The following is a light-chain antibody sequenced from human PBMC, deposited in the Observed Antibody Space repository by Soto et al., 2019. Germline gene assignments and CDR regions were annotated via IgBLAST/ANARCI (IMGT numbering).Light chain of an antibody. CDR2: NND. CDR1: GSNIGPNY. CDR3: AAWDDSLSGRV. J-gene: IGLJ3*02. Sequence: QPVLTQPPSASGTPGQRVTMSCSGSGSNIGPNYVYWFQQFPGTAPKLLIYNNDQRPSGVPDRFSGSKSVTSASLGISGLRSEDEADYYCAAWDDSLSGRVFGGGTKLTVL. V-gene: IGLV1-47*02.